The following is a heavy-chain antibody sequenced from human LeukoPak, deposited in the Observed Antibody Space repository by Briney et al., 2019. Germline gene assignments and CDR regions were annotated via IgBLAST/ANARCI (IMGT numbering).Heavy chain of an antibody. J-gene: IGHJ4*02. V-gene: IGHV4-59*01. CDR1: GGSLSSYY. D-gene: IGHD4-23*01. Sequence: PSETLSLTCTGSGGSLSSYYWSWIRQPPGKGLEWIGYIYYSGSTNHNPSLKSRVTISVDTSKNQFSLKLSSVTAEDTAVYYCARVQAYGGKGYFDYWGQGTLVTVSS. CDR2: IYYSGST. CDR3: ARVQAYGGKGYFDY.